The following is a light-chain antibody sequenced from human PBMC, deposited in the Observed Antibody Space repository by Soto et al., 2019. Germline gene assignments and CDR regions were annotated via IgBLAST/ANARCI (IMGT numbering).Light chain of an antibody. J-gene: IGKJ2*01. V-gene: IGKV3-15*01. CDR3: EEYDEWHPSYT. CDR2: GAS. CDR1: QSVSSN. Sequence: EIVMTQSPATLSVSPGERATLSCRASQSVSSNLAWYQQKSGQAPRRLIYGASTRASGIPARISGSVSGTEFTSTISSMQSKDFAIYYGEEYDEWHPSYTFGQGTKLEI.